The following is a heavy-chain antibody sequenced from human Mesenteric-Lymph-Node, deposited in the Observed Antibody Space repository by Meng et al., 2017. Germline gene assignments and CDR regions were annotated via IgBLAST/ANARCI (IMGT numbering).Heavy chain of an antibody. J-gene: IGHJ6*02. CDR1: GFTFSNYQ. CDR3: AKAGGSGVRWYQYYYGMDV. V-gene: IGHV3-7*01. Sequence: GESLKISCAASGFTFSNYQMSWVRQAPGKGLEWVAKINQDESAKYYVDSVKGRFTISRDNAKNSLSLQMDTLRDEDTAVYYCAKAGGSGVRWYQYYYGMDVWGQGTTVTVSS. D-gene: IGHD4-23*01. CDR2: INQDESAK.